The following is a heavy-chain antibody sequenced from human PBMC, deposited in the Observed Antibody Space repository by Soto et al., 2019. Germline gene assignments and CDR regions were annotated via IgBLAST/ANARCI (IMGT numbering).Heavy chain of an antibody. V-gene: IGHV4-59*01. J-gene: IGHJ5*02. CDR2: IYYSGST. CDR3: ARLPYCSGGTCRPPWFDP. D-gene: IGHD2-15*01. CDR1: GGSISSYY. Sequence: NPSETLSLTCTVSGGSISSYYWSWIRQPPGKGLEWIGYIYYSGSTNYNPSLKSRVTISVDTSKNQFSLKLSSVTAADTAVYYCARLPYCSGGTCRPPWFDPWGQGTLVTVSS.